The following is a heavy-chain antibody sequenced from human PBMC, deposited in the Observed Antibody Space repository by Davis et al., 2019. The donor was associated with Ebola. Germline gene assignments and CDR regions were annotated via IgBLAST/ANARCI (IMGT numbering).Heavy chain of an antibody. CDR2: IWYDGSNK. D-gene: IGHD3-3*01. CDR3: ARGYDFWSGWTLDV. V-gene: IGHV3-33*08. CDR1: GGSFSGYY. J-gene: IGHJ6*02. Sequence: LSLTCAVYGGSFSGYYWSWVRQAPGKGLEWVAVIWYDGSNKYYADSVKGRFTISRDNSKNTLYLQMNSLRAEDTAVYYCARGYDFWSGWTLDVWGQGTTVTVSS.